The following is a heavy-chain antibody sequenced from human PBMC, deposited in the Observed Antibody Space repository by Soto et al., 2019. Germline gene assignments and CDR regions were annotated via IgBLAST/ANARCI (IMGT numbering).Heavy chain of an antibody. CDR3: ARSIRGPRRLNGMDV. CDR2: IERDDDDK. J-gene: IGHJ6*02. D-gene: IGHD1-20*01. V-gene: IGHV2-70*13. CDR1: GFSLTSPGMC. Sequence: GSGPTLVNPTETLTLTCTFSGFSLTSPGMCVSWIRQSPGKALEWLALIERDDDDKYYSTSLKTRLTISKDTRKNQVVLTMANMEPADTATYYCARSIRGPRRLNGMDVWGQGTTVTVSS.